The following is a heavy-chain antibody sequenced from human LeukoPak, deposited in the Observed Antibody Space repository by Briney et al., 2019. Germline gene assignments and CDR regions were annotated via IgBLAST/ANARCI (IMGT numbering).Heavy chain of an antibody. CDR2: IYYSGST. J-gene: IGHJ3*02. V-gene: IGHV4-30-4*01. CDR3: SRDVQTSGDAFDI. CDR1: GGSISSGDYY. Sequence: SGTLSLTCTVSGGSISSGDYYCTWIRQPPGKGLEWIGCIYYSGSTYYNPSLKSRLTISVDTSKNQFSLTLSSVTAADTAVYYCSRDVQTSGDAFDIWGQGTMVTVSS. D-gene: IGHD4-11*01.